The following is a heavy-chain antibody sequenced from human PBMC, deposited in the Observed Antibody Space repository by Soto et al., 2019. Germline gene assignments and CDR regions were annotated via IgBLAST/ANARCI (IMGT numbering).Heavy chain of an antibody. V-gene: IGHV4-39*01. D-gene: IGHD3-16*01. CDR2: IYSGGSA. Sequence: QLQLQESGPGLVKPSETLSLTCTVSGGSIGRTSYSWDWIRQPPGKGLEWIGGIYSGGSAYYTPSLTSRVTISVDTSKKQFSLRLSSVTASETAVYYCATYLNWVQGIQVTVSS. CDR3: ATYLN. J-gene: IGHJ4*02. CDR1: GGSIGRTSYS.